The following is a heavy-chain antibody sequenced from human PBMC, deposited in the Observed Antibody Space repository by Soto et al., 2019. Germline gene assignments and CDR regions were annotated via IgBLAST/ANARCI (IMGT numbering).Heavy chain of an antibody. J-gene: IGHJ3*02. CDR3: ARGELGYCSIDGCYADAFDI. V-gene: IGHV4-59*02. Sequence: SETLSLSCTVSGGSVNTYYWSWIRQPPGKGLEWIGLIYYSGSTNYNPSLKSRVTISVDASKNQFSLKLSSVTAADTAVYYCARGELGYCSIDGCYADAFDIWGLGTMVTVSS. CDR1: GGSVNTYY. CDR2: IYYSGST. D-gene: IGHD2-15*01.